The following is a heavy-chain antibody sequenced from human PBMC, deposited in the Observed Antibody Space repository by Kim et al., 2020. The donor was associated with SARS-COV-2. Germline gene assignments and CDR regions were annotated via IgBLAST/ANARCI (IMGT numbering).Heavy chain of an antibody. J-gene: IGHJ6*02. CDR2: ITWNGGST. V-gene: IGHV3-20*04. CDR3: ARGRKQWLTYYYYYGMDV. Sequence: GGSLRLSCAASGFTFGDYGMSWVRQAPGKGLEWVSGITWNGGSTGYADSVKGRFTISRDNAKNSLYLQMNSLRAEDTALYYCARGRKQWLTYYYYYGMDVWGQGTTVTVSS. CDR1: GFTFGDYG. D-gene: IGHD6-19*01.